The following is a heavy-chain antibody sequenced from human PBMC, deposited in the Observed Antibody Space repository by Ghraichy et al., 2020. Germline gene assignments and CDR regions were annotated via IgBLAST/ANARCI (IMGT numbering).Heavy chain of an antibody. J-gene: IGHJ4*02. Sequence: SCTASGFTFGDYAMSWFRQAPGKGLEWVSYISGSGSTLYYADSVKGRFTISRDNAKNSLYLQVNSLKDEDTAVYFCARVRSTAMGLDYWGQGTLVTVSS. D-gene: IGHD5-18*01. CDR1: GFTFGDYA. V-gene: IGHV3-11*04. CDR3: ARVRSTAMGLDY. CDR2: ISGSGSTL.